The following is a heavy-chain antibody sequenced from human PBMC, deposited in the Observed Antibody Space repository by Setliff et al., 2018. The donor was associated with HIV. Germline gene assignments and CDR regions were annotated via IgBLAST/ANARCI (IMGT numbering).Heavy chain of an antibody. V-gene: IGHV1-2*02. CDR1: GYTFTDYY. J-gene: IGHJ4*02. D-gene: IGHD3-22*01. Sequence: ASVKVSCKASGYTFTDYYIHWVRQAPGQGLEWMGWIYPNTGGTNYAQKFQGRVTMTRDTSISTAYMELSRLRSDDTAVYYCARHGVSSGYWDDLYYFDYWGQGTLVTVSS. CDR2: IYPNTGGT. CDR3: ARHGVSSGYWDDLYYFDY.